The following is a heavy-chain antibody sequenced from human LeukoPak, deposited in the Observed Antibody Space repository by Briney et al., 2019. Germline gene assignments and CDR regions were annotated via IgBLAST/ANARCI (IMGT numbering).Heavy chain of an antibody. Sequence: PAASVKVSCKASGYTFTSYYMHWVRQAPGQGLEWMGIINPSGGSTSYAQKFQGRVTITADESTSTAYMELSSLRSEDTAVCYCASHPLRREVAAVDRGYFDYWGQGTLVTVSS. J-gene: IGHJ4*02. D-gene: IGHD6-19*01. V-gene: IGHV1-46*01. CDR2: INPSGGST. CDR1: GYTFTSYY. CDR3: ASHPLRREVAAVDRGYFDY.